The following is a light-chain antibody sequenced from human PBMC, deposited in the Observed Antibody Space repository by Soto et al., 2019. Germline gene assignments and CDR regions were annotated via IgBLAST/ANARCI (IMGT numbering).Light chain of an antibody. CDR1: DSDVGGYNF. CDR2: EVY. J-gene: IGLJ2*01. Sequence: QSALTQPPSASGSPGQSVTISCTGTDSDVGGYNFVSWYQQHPGRAPKLMIYEVYQRPSGVPDRFSGSKSGNTASLTVSGLQAEDEANYYCSSYAASDNFVIFGGGTKLNVL. CDR3: SSYAASDNFVI. V-gene: IGLV2-8*01.